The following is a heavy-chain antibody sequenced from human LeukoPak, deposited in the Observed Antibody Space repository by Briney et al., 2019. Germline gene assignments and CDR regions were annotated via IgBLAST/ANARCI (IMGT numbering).Heavy chain of an antibody. CDR3: ARHLGSYVSY. J-gene: IGHJ4*02. D-gene: IGHD1-26*01. CDR1: GGSISSSSYY. CDR2: IYYSGST. Sequence: PSETLSLTRTVSGGSISSSSYYWGWIRQPPGKGLKWIGSIYYSGSTYYNPSLKSRVTISVDTSKNQFSLKLSSVTAADTAVYYCARHLGSYVSYWGQGTLVTVSS. V-gene: IGHV4-39*01.